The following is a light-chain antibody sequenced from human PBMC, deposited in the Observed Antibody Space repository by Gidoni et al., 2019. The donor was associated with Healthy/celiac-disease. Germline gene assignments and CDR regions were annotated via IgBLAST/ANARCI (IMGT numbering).Light chain of an antibody. CDR1: QSVSSSY. J-gene: IGKJ4*01. CDR3: QQYGSSLLT. CDR2: GAS. Sequence: EIVLTQSPGTLSLSPGERATLSCRASQSVSSSYLAWYQQKPGQAPRLLIYGASSRATGIPDRFSGSGSGTDFTLTISRLEPEDFAVYYCQQYGSSLLTFAGXTKVEIK. V-gene: IGKV3-20*01.